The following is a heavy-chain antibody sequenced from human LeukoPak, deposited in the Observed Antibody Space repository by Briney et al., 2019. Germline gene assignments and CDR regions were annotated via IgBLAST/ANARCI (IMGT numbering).Heavy chain of an antibody. J-gene: IGHJ6*03. CDR2: INPSGGST. Sequence: ASVKVSCKASGYTFTSYYMHWVRQAPGQGLEWMGIINPSGGSTSYAQKFQRRVTMTRDTSTSTVYMELSSLRSEDTAVYYCARAGGLTVPLSYYYYYYMDVWGKGTAVTVSS. V-gene: IGHV1-46*01. CDR1: GYTFTSYY. D-gene: IGHD3-16*01. CDR3: ARAGGLTVPLSYYYYYYMDV.